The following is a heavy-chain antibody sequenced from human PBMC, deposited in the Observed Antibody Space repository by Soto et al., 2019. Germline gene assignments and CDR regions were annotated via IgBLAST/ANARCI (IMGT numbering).Heavy chain of an antibody. Sequence: QVQLQESGPGLVKPSQTLSLTCTVSGGSISSGNYSWSWIRQPPGKGLEWIGSIYYSGSTYFNPSLKSRLTRSVDASKQQFSLKLSSVTAADTAVYYCSRALLPYYYDSIYFGGWFDPWGQGTLVTVSS. CDR1: GGSISSGNYS. D-gene: IGHD3-22*01. CDR3: SRALLPYYYDSIYFGGWFDP. J-gene: IGHJ5*02. V-gene: IGHV4-30-4*01. CDR2: IYYSGST.